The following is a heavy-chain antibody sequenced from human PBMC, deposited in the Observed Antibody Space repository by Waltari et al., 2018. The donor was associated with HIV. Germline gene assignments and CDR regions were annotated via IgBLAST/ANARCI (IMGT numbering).Heavy chain of an antibody. CDR1: GYTCTSYA. CDR2: INAGNGNT. CDR3: ARGFDGELLTFGY. D-gene: IGHD1-26*01. V-gene: IGHV1-3*01. Sequence: QVQLVQSGAAVKKPGASVQVSCTASGYTCTSYAMPWVRQAPGQRLEWMGWINAGNGNTKYSQKFQGRVTITRDTSASTAYMELSSLRSEDTAVYYCARGFDGELLTFGYWGQGTLVTVSS. J-gene: IGHJ4*02.